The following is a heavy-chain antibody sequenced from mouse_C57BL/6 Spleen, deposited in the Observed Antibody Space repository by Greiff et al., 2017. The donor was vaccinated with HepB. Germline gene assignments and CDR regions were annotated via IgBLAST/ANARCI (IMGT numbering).Heavy chain of an antibody. CDR3: ARGFGGAY. Sequence: EVQLQQSGPELVKPGASVKLPCKASGYTFTDYNMDWVKQSHGKSLEWIGDINPNNGGTIYNQKFKGKATLTVDKSSSAAYMELRSLASEDTAVYYCARGFGGAYWGQGTLVTVSA. V-gene: IGHV1-18*01. CDR2: INPNNGGT. J-gene: IGHJ3*01. CDR1: GYTFTDYN.